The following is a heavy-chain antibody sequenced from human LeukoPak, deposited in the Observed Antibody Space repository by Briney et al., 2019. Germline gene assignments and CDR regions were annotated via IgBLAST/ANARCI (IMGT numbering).Heavy chain of an antibody. V-gene: IGHV4-34*01. CDR1: GGSFSGYY. CDR3: ARETLLRFLEWLPSRANWFDP. Sequence: PSETLSLTCAVYGGSFSGYYWSWIRKPPGKGLEWIGEINHSGSTNYNPSLKSRVTISVDTSKNQFSLKLSSVTAADTAVYYCARETLLRFLEWLPSRANWFDPWGQGTLVTVSS. J-gene: IGHJ5*02. CDR2: INHSGST. D-gene: IGHD3-3*01.